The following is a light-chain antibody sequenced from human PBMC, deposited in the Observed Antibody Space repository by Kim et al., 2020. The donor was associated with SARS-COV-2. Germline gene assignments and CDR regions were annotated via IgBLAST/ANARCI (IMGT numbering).Light chain of an antibody. J-gene: IGLJ1*01. Sequence: ASVKLTVPLSSGNSGYAIAWHPQQPEKGPRYLMKLNSDGSHSKGDGIPDRFSGSSSGAERYLTVSSLQSEDEADYYCQTWGTGIRVFGTGTKVTVL. CDR3: QTWGTGIRV. CDR1: SGNSGYA. CDR2: LNSDGSH. V-gene: IGLV4-69*01.